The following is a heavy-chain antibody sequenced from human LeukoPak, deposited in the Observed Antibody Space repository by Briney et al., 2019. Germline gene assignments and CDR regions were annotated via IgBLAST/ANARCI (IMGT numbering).Heavy chain of an antibody. CDR1: GLTFSSFW. CDR2: IKYDESER. V-gene: IGHV3-7*04. D-gene: IGHD1-1*01. Sequence: PGGSLRLSCAASGLTFSSFWMAWVRQAPGKGLEWVASIKYDESERHHVDSVEGRFTISRDNAKNSLYLRMNSLRAEDTAVYFCTRVTTNGYFEYWGQGTLVTVSS. CDR3: TRVTTNGYFEY. J-gene: IGHJ4*02.